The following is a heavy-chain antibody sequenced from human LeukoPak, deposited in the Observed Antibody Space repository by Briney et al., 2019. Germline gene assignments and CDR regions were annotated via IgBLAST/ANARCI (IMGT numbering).Heavy chain of an antibody. V-gene: IGHV1-8*01. J-gene: IGHJ4*02. CDR3: ARGPPNWGYDY. Sequence: ASVKVSCKASGYTFTSYDFNWVRQATGQRPEWMGWMSPNSGDTGYAQKFQDRVTVTRNTSISTAYMELSSLRSDDTAVYYCARGPPNWGYDYWAREPWSPSPQ. CDR2: MSPNSGDT. D-gene: IGHD7-27*01. CDR1: GYTFTSYD.